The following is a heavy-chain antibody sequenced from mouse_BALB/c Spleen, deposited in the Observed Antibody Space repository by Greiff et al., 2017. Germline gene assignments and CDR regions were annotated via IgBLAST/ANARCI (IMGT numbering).Heavy chain of an antibody. J-gene: IGHJ4*01. CDR1: GFTFSSFG. CDR3: ARSAVVAPSYAMDY. CDR2: ISSGSSTI. D-gene: IGHD1-1*01. Sequence: EVKLMESGGGLVQPGGSRKLSCAASGFTFSSFGMHWVRQAPEKGLEWVAYISSGSSTIYYADTVKGRFTISRDNPKNTLFLQMTSLRSEDTAMYYCARSAVVAPSYAMDYWGQGTSVTVSS. V-gene: IGHV5-17*02.